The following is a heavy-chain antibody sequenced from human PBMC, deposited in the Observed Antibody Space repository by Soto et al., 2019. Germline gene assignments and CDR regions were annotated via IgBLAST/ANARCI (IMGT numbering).Heavy chain of an antibody. CDR1: GFTFSSYA. J-gene: IGHJ4*02. V-gene: IGHV3-30-3*01. D-gene: IGHD3-22*01. CDR3: ARVVSSGYYYDY. CDR2: ISYDGSNK. Sequence: LRLSCAASGFTFSSYAMHWVRQAPGKGLEWVAVISYDGSNKYYADSVKGRFTISRDNSKNTLYLQMNSLRAEDTAVYYCARVVSSGYYYDYWGQGTLVTVSS.